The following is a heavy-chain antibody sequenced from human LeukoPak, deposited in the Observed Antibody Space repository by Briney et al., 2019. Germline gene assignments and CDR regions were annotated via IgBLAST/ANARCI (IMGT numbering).Heavy chain of an antibody. J-gene: IGHJ4*02. CDR2: INPNSGGT. CDR3: ASPHSGYDYFDY. D-gene: IGHD5-12*01. CDR1: GYTFTVYY. V-gene: IGHV1-2*06. Sequence: ASVNLSCKLSGYTFTVYYMHWVRHAPGQGLECMGRINPNSGGTNYTQKFQGRVTMTRDTSISTAYMELSRLRSDDTAVYYCASPHSGYDYFDYGGQGTLTTVSS.